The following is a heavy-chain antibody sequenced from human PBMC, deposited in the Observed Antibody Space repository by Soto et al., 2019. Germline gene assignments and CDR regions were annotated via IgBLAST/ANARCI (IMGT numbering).Heavy chain of an antibody. J-gene: IGHJ6*02. CDR3: ARRPQNYGVDV. CDR2: IYYSGST. V-gene: IGHV4-39*01. CDR1: GGSISSSTYY. Sequence: PSETLSLTCTVSGGSISSSTYYWGWIRQPPGKGLEWIGSIYYSGSTYYSPSLKTRVTISVDTSKNLFSLRLSSVTAADAAVYYCARRPQNYGVDVWGQGTTVTVSS.